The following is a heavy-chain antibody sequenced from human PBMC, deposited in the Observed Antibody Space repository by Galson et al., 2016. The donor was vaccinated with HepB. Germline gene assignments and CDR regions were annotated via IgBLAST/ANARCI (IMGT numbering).Heavy chain of an antibody. V-gene: IGHV4-30-2*06. CDR3: VRSGGNKEWFDS. CDR1: GGSISSGFHS. CDR2: IYHIGST. Sequence: TLSLTCAVSGGSISSGFHSWNWIRQSPGKGLEWIGYIYHIGSTFYNPSLKSRITISVDTSRNQLSLNLTSVTAADTAIHYCVRSGGNKEWFDSWGQGILVTVSS. J-gene: IGHJ5*01. D-gene: IGHD3-16*01.